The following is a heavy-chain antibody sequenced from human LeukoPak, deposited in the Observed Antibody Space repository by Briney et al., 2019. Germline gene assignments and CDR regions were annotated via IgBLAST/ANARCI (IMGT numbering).Heavy chain of an antibody. D-gene: IGHD2-15*01. CDR3: ARSDIVVGIDP. Sequence: SETLSLTCAVYGGSFSGYYWSWIRQPPGKGLEWIGEINHSGSTNYNPSLKSRVTISVDTSKNQFSLKLSSVTAADTAVYYCARSDIVVGIDPWGKGTLVTVSS. CDR2: INHSGST. J-gene: IGHJ5*02. V-gene: IGHV4-34*01. CDR1: GGSFSGYY.